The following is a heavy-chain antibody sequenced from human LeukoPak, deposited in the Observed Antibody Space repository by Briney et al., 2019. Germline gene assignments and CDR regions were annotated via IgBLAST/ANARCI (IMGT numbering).Heavy chain of an antibody. CDR3: AKVPAAIIAVSFDY. J-gene: IGHJ4*02. V-gene: IGHV3-21*01. CDR1: GFTFSSYT. Sequence: GSLRLSCAASGFTFSSYTMHWIRQAPGKGLEWVSSISGSNSYIFYADSVKGRFTVSRDNAKDSLYLQMNSLRAEDTAVYYCAKVPAAIIAVSFDYWGQGTLVTVSS. D-gene: IGHD2-2*01. CDR2: ISGSNSYI.